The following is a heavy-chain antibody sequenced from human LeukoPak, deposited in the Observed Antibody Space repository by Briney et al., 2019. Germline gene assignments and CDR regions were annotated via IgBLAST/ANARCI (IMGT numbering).Heavy chain of an antibody. CDR3: ARDPDASSPQLYAFDI. CDR1: GGSISSGSYY. Sequence: SQTLSLTCTVSGGSISSGSYYWSWIRQPAGKGLEWIGRIYTGGSTNYNPSLKSRVTISVDTSKNQFSLKLSSVTAADTAVYYCARDPDASSPQLYAFDIWGQGTMVTVSS. V-gene: IGHV4-61*02. J-gene: IGHJ3*02. D-gene: IGHD5-18*01. CDR2: IYTGGST.